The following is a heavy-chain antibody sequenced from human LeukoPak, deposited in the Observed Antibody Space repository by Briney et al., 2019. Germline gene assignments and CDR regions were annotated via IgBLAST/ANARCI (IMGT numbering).Heavy chain of an antibody. CDR3: ASLQASDY. J-gene: IGHJ4*02. CDR2: INSDGSST. V-gene: IGHV3-74*01. CDR1: GFTFSSYW. Sequence: GGSLRLSCAASGFTFSSYWMHWLRQAPGKGLVWVSRINSDGSSTSHADSVKGRFTISRDNAKNSLYLQMNSLRDEDTAVYYCASLQASDYWGQGTLVTVSS.